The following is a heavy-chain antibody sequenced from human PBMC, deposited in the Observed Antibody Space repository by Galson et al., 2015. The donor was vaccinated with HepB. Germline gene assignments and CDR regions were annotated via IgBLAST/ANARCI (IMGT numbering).Heavy chain of an antibody. Sequence: SLRLSCAASGFTFSGSAVHWVRQASGKGLEWVGRIRSKAKSYATAYAASVEGRFTISRDDSNNTAYLQMSSLKTEDTAVYYCPGLRFGESPPYFGYWGQGTLVTVSS. CDR3: PGLRFGESPPYFGY. J-gene: IGHJ4*02. D-gene: IGHD3-10*01. CDR1: GFTFSGSA. CDR2: IRSKAKSYAT. V-gene: IGHV3-73*01.